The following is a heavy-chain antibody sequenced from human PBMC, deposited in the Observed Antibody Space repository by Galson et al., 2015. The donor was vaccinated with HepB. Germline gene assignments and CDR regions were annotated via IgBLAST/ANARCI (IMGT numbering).Heavy chain of an antibody. V-gene: IGHV2-5*02. J-gene: IGHJ6*03. CDR3: AHSLSKGYCSGGSCWDYYYYMDV. Sequence: PALVKPTQTLTLTCTFSGFSLSTSGVGVGWIRQPPGKALEWLALIYWDDDKRYSPSLKSRLTITKDTSKNQVVLTMTNMDPVDTATYYCAHSLSKGYCSGGSCWDYYYYMDVWGKGTTVTVSS. D-gene: IGHD2-15*01. CDR1: GFSLSTSGVG. CDR2: IYWDDDK.